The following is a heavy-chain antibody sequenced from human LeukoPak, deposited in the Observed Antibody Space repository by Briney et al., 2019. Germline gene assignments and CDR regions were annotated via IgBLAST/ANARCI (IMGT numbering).Heavy chain of an antibody. CDR2: ISAYNGNT. CDR3: ARDRRYCSSTSCYGGGAFDI. Sequence: ASVKVSCKASGYTFTGYYMHWVRQAPRQGLEWMGWISAYNGNTNYAQKLQGRVTMTTDTSTSTAYMELGSLRSEDTAVYYCARDRRYCSSTSCYGGGAFDIWGQGTMVTVSS. CDR1: GYTFTGYY. D-gene: IGHD2-2*01. V-gene: IGHV1-18*04. J-gene: IGHJ3*02.